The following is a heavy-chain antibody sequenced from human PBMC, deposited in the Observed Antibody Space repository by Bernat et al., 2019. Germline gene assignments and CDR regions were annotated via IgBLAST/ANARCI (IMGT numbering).Heavy chain of an antibody. CDR1: GFTSSSYD. CDR3: ARSYSSSWPGRYWYFDL. V-gene: IGHV3-13*05. J-gene: IGHJ2*01. CDR2: IGTAGDP. D-gene: IGHD6-13*01. Sequence: EVQLVESGGGLVQPGGSLRLSCAASGFTSSSYDMHWVRQATGKGLEWVSAIGTAGDPYYPGSVKGRFTISRENAKNSLYLQMNSLRAGDTAVYYCARSYSSSWPGRYWYFDLWGRGTLVTVSS.